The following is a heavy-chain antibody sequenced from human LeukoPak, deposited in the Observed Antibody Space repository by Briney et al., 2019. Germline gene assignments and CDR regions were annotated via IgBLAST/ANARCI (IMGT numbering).Heavy chain of an antibody. CDR3: ARGASIVATFWFDP. J-gene: IGHJ5*02. V-gene: IGHV3-21*01. CDR1: GFTFSSYS. D-gene: IGHD5-12*01. CDR2: IRSVSSYI. Sequence: GGSLRLSCAASGFTFSSYSMNWVRQAPGKGLEWVSSIRSVSSYIYYADSVKGRFTISRDNAKNSLYLQMNSLRAEDTAVYYCARGASIVATFWFDPWGQGTLVTVSS.